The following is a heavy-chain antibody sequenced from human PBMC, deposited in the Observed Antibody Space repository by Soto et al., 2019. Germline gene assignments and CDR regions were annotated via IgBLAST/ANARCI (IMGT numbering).Heavy chain of an antibody. V-gene: IGHV3-74*01. CDR1: EFTFRSYW. J-gene: IGHJ3*01. CDR2: ISGDGSST. Sequence: VGSLRLSCAASEFTFRSYWMHWVRQSPGKGLVWVSRISGDGSSTTYADSVRGRFTISRDNAKNTVYLQMDSLRAEDTAVYYCARSLPGTYGAFDLWGQGTMVTVSS. CDR3: ARSLPGTYGAFDL. D-gene: IGHD1-7*01.